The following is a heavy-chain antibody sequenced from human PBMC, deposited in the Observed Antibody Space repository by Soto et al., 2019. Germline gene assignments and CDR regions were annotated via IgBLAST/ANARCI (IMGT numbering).Heavy chain of an antibody. CDR3: AKGRLDY. V-gene: IGHV3-53*01. CDR2: ISSEGYS. CDR1: GFTVSSDF. J-gene: IGHJ4*02. Sequence: GGSLRLSCASSGFTVSSDFMSLVRQPPGKGLEWVSLISSEGYSYYADSVKGRFTISRDNSKNTLCLQMNSLTAEDTAIYYCAKGRLDYWGQGTLVTVSS.